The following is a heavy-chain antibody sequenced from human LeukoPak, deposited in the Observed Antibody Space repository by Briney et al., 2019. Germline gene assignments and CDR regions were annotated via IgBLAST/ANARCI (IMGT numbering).Heavy chain of an antibody. CDR1: GYIFTSYG. D-gene: IGHD2-21*02. J-gene: IGHJ3*02. CDR2: INTYNGNT. CDR3: ARDWRHIVVVTANTARYAFDI. Sequence: ASVKVSCKATGYIFTSYGISWVRQAPGQGLEWMGWINTYNGNTKFAQKLQGRVTMTTDTSTSTAYMELRSLRSDDTAVYYCARDWRHIVVVTANTARYAFDIWGQGTMVTVSS. V-gene: IGHV1-18*01.